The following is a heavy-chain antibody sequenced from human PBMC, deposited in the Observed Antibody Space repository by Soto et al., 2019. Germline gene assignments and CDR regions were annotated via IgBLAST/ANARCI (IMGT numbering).Heavy chain of an antibody. CDR3: ARDPGLRNGMSA. Sequence: EVQVVESGGALVQPGGSLRLSCAASGFNVNSDYMNWVRQAPGKGLEWVSVIYSDGSTDYADSVKGRFSISRDNSKNMSHLEMSSLRAEDTAVYYCARDPGLRNGMSAWGQGTTVTVSS. J-gene: IGHJ6*02. CDR1: GFNVNSDY. V-gene: IGHV3-66*01. CDR2: IYSDGST.